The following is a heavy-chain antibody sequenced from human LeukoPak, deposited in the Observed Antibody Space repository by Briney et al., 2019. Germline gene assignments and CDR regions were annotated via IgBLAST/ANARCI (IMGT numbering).Heavy chain of an antibody. CDR1: GFTFSSYW. J-gene: IGHJ4*02. CDR2: IKQDGSEK. CDR3: ARDRPFHYYDSSGYYDY. V-gene: IGHV3-7*01. Sequence: GGSLRLSCAASGFTFSSYWMSWVRQAPGKGLEWVANIKQDGSEKYYVDSVKGRFTISRDNAKNSLYLQMNSLRAEDTAVYYCARDRPFHYYDSSGYYDYWGQGTWSPSPQ. D-gene: IGHD3-22*01.